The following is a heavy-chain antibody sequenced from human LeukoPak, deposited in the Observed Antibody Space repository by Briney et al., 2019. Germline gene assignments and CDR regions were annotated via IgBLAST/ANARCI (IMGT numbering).Heavy chain of an antibody. CDR1: GYTLTELP. CDR3: ATAFITMVRGVIITSDWFDP. J-gene: IGHJ5*02. D-gene: IGHD3-10*01. V-gene: IGHV1-24*01. Sequence: ASVKVSCKVSGYTLTELPMHWVRQAPGKGLEWMGGFDPEDGETIYAQKFQGRVTMTEDTSTDTAYMELSSLRSEDTAVYYCATAFITMVRGVIITSDWFDPWGQGTLVTVSS. CDR2: FDPEDGET.